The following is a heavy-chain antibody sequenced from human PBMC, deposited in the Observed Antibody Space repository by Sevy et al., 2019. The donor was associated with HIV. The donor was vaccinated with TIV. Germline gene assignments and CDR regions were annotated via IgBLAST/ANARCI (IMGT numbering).Heavy chain of an antibody. Sequence: GGSLRLSCAASGFTFSSYGMHWVRQAPGKGLEWVAVISYDGSNKYYADSVKGRFTISRDNSKNTLYLQMNSLRAEDTAVYYGAKSFFGVVSNLFGMDVWGQGTTVTVSS. J-gene: IGHJ6*02. CDR2: ISYDGSNK. CDR1: GFTFSSYG. CDR3: AKSFFGVVSNLFGMDV. D-gene: IGHD3-3*01. V-gene: IGHV3-30*18.